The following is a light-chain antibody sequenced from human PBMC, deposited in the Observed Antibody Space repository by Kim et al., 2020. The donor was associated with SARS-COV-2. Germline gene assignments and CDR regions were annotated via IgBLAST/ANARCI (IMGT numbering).Light chain of an antibody. Sequence: SSELTQDPAVSVALGQTVRITCQGDSLRSSYASWYQQKPGQAPVLVLYGNNKRPSGIPDRFSGSSSGNTSSLTITGAQAEDEADYYCNSRDSSDNHVVFGGGTQLTVL. V-gene: IGLV3-19*01. CDR1: SLRSSY. J-gene: IGLJ2*01. CDR2: GNN. CDR3: NSRDSSDNHVV.